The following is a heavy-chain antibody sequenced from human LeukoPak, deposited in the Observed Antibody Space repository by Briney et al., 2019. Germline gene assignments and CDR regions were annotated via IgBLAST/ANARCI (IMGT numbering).Heavy chain of an antibody. CDR2: ISGSGGST. CDR1: GFTFSSYA. J-gene: IGHJ3*02. Sequence: GGSLRLSCAASGFTFSSYAMSWVRQAPGKGLEWVSAISGSGGSTYYADSVKGRFTISRDNSKNTLYLQMNSLRAEDTAVYYCAKDLYYDSSVYDDWWGAFDIWGQGTMVTVSS. V-gene: IGHV3-23*01. CDR3: AKDLYYDSSVYDDWWGAFDI. D-gene: IGHD3-22*01.